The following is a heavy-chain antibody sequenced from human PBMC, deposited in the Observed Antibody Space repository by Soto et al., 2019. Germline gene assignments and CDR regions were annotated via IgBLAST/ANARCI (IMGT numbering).Heavy chain of an antibody. CDR1: GYTFTSYA. Sequence: QVQLVQSGAEEKKPGASVKVSCKVSGYTFTSYAMHWVRQAPGQRLEWMGWINAGNGNTKYSQKFQGRVTITRDTSASTAYRELSSLRSEDTAVYYCARETYYDFWSGYPSMDYWGQGTLVTVSS. D-gene: IGHD3-3*01. CDR2: INAGNGNT. J-gene: IGHJ4*02. CDR3: ARETYYDFWSGYPSMDY. V-gene: IGHV1-3*05.